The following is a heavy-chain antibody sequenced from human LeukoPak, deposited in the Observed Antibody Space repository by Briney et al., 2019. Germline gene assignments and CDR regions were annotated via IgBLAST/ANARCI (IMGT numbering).Heavy chain of an antibody. D-gene: IGHD5-18*01. CDR3: AREAGYNYSFR. CDR2: IKQDGSEK. Sequence: GGSLRLSCAASGFTFSSYCMSWVRQAPGKGLEWVAKIKQDGSEKYYVDSVKGRFTISSDNAKTSLYLQMNSLRAEDTAVYYCAREAGYNYSFRWGQGTLVTVSS. CDR1: GFTFSSYC. J-gene: IGHJ4*02. V-gene: IGHV3-7*03.